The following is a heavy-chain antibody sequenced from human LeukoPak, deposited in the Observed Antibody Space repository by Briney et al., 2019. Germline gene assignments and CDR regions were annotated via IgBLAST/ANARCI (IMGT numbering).Heavy chain of an antibody. Sequence: GGSLRLSCVVSGIPFSDYYMNWIRQAPGKGLEWISYISSSSSYTDYADSVKGRFTISRDNAKSALYLQLNSLRLEDTAVYCAAGTAADLWGQGTLVTVSS. CDR2: ISSSSSYT. D-gene: IGHD6-13*01. J-gene: IGHJ5*02. CDR1: GIPFSDYY. V-gene: IGHV3-11*03. CDR3: AGTAADL.